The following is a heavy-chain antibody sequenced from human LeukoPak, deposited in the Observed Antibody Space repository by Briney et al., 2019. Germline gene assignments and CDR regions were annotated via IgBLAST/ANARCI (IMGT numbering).Heavy chain of an antibody. CDR2: ISSGGSTI. Sequence: GGSLRLSCAASGFTFSINSMNWVRQAPGKGLEWVSYISSGGSTIYYADSVKGRFTISRDNAKNSLFLQMNSLRAEDTAVYYCVRDAASPDFWGQGTLVTVSS. D-gene: IGHD6-25*01. CDR3: VRDAASPDF. V-gene: IGHV3-48*01. J-gene: IGHJ4*02. CDR1: GFTFSINS.